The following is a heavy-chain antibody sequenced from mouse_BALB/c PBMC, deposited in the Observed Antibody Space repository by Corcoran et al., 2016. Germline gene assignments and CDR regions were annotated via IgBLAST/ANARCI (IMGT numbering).Heavy chain of an antibody. Sequence: VKLQQSGAELVKPGASVKLSCKASGFNIKDTYMHWVKQRPEQGLEWIGRIDPANGNTKYDPKFQGKATITADTSSNTAYLQLSSLTSEDTAVYYCARWDWYFDVWGAGTTVTVSS. CDR1: GFNIKDTY. J-gene: IGHJ1*01. V-gene: IGHV14-3*02. CDR2: IDPANGNT. CDR3: ARWDWYFDV.